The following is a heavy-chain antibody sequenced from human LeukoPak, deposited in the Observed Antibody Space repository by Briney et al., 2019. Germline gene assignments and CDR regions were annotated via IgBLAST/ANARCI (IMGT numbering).Heavy chain of an antibody. Sequence: GRSLRLSCAASVFTLSSYCMRWVRQARCKGLEWVAVIWYDGSNKYYADSVKGRFTISRDNSKNTLYLQMNSLRAEDTAVYYCAKDLGPRGWSKYFDYWGQGTLVTVSS. J-gene: IGHJ4*02. CDR1: VFTLSSYC. CDR3: AKDLGPRGWSKYFDY. V-gene: IGHV3-33*06. D-gene: IGHD6-19*01. CDR2: IWYDGSNK.